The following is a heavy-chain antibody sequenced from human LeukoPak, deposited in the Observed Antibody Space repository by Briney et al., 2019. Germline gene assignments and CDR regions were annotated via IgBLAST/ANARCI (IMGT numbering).Heavy chain of an antibody. CDR3: ARYVGYCSATTCRGNWFDP. D-gene: IGHD2-2*01. J-gene: IGHJ5*02. CDR1: GYTFTSYY. Sequence: GASVKVSCKASGYTFTSYYMHWVRQAPGQGLEWVGLINPGGSSTSYAQKFQGRVTLTRDTSTSTVYMELSSLRSEDTAVYYCARYVGYCSATTCRGNWFDPWGQGTLVTVSS. CDR2: INPGGSST. V-gene: IGHV1-46*01.